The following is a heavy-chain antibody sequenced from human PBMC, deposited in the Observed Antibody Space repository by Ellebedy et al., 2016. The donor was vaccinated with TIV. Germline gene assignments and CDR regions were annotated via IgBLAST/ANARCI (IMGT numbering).Heavy chain of an antibody. J-gene: IGHJ4*02. Sequence: PGGSLRLSCAASGFTFSSSAMSWVRQAPGKGLEWVSGFGVIGDTTYYTGSVKDRFTVSRDNSRNTLYLQMNSLRAEDTDIYYCAKGRSGTYIHHAFDYWGQGTLVTVSS. D-gene: IGHD1-14*01. CDR1: GFTFSSSA. CDR3: AKGRSGTYIHHAFDY. V-gene: IGHV3-23*01. CDR2: FGVIGDTT.